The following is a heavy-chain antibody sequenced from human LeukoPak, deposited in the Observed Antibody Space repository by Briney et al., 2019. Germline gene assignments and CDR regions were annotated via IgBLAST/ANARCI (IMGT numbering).Heavy chain of an antibody. D-gene: IGHD5-12*01. CDR2: ISGSGDST. CDR3: ASVSGYDRLYYFDY. CDR1: GFTFSSYA. V-gene: IGHV3-23*01. Sequence: GGSLRLSCAASGFTFSSYAMSWVRQAPGKGLEWVSAISGSGDSTFYADSVKGRFTISRDNSKNTLYLQMNSLRAEDTAVYYCASVSGYDRLYYFDYWGQGTLVTVSS. J-gene: IGHJ4*02.